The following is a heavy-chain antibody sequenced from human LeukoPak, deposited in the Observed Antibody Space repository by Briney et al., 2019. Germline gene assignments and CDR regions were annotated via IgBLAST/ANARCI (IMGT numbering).Heavy chain of an antibody. J-gene: IGHJ4*02. V-gene: IGHV3-48*01. Sequence: PGGSLRLSCAASGFTFSSYSMNWVRQAPGKGLEWVSYISSSSSTIYYADSVKGRFTISRDNAKNSLYLQMNSLRGEDTAVYYCAREESGGYFSWSVGYFDYWGQGTLVTVSS. CDR3: AREESGGYFSWSVGYFDY. CDR2: ISSSSSTI. CDR1: GFTFSSYS. D-gene: IGHD1-26*01.